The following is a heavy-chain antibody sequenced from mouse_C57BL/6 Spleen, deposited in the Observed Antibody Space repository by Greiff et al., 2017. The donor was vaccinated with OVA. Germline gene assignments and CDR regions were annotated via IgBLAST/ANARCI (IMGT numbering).Heavy chain of an antibody. Sequence: EVKLMESGGGLVKPGGSLKLSCAASGFTFSSYTMSWVRQTPEKRLEWVATISGGGGNTYYPDSVKGRFTISRDNAKNTLYLQMSSLRSEDTALYYCARSRGNYADYYAMDYWGQGTSVTVSS. CDR1: GFTFSSYT. J-gene: IGHJ4*01. CDR3: ARSRGNYADYYAMDY. D-gene: IGHD2-1*01. V-gene: IGHV5-9*01. CDR2: ISGGGGNT.